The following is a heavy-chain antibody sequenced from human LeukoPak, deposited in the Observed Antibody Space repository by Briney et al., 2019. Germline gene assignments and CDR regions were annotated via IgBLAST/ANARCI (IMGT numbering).Heavy chain of an antibody. V-gene: IGHV1-2*02. D-gene: IGHD1-1*01. CDR1: GYTFTKYY. J-gene: IGHJ5*02. Sequence: GASVKVSCKASGYTFTKYYIQWMRQAPGQGLEWMGWIHPNGGGTNYAQKFQGRVTMTRDTSISTAYMELSRLRSDDTAIYYCAAAPTAMNWFDPWGQGTLVTVSS. CDR3: AAAPTAMNWFDP. CDR2: IHPNGGGT.